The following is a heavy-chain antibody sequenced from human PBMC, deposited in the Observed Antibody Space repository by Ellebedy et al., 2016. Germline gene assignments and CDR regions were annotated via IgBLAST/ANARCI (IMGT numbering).Heavy chain of an antibody. CDR1: GGSISSYY. J-gene: IGHJ5*02. D-gene: IGHD4/OR15-4a*01. V-gene: IGHV4-59*12. CDR2: IYYSGST. CDR3: ARDLSHMGMVPLRGWFNP. Sequence: SETLSLXCTVSGGSISSYYWSWIRQPPGKGLEWIGYIYYSGSTNYNPSLKSRVTISVDTSKNQFSLKLSSVTAADTAVYYCARDLSHMGMVPLRGWFNPWGQGTLVTVSS.